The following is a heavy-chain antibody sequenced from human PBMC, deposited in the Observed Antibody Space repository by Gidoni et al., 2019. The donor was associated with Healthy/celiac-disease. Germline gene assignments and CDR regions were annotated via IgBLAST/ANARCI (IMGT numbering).Heavy chain of an antibody. Sequence: VQLVESGGGVVQPGRSLRLSCAASGFTFSSYGMHWVRQAPGKGLEWVAVISYDGSNKYYADSVKGRFTISRDNSKNTLYLQMNSLRAEDTAVYYCAKDRGKARVTTVVTPGAYWGQGTLVTVSS. D-gene: IGHD4-17*01. CDR3: AKDRGKARVTTVVTPGAY. V-gene: IGHV3-30*18. J-gene: IGHJ4*02. CDR2: ISYDGSNK. CDR1: GFTFSSYG.